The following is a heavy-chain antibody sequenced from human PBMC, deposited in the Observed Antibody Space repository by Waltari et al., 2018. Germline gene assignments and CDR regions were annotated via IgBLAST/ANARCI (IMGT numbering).Heavy chain of an antibody. Sequence: EVQLLESGGGLVQPGGSLRLSCAASGFTFSSSAMSWVRQAPGKGLEWVAAISGSGGSTYYADSVKGRFTISRDNSKNTLYLQMNSLRAEDTAVYYCAKEVRITMVRGVRYNWFDPWGQGTLVTVSS. CDR3: AKEVRITMVRGVRYNWFDP. CDR1: GFTFSSSA. D-gene: IGHD3-10*01. J-gene: IGHJ5*02. V-gene: IGHV3-23*01. CDR2: ISGSGGST.